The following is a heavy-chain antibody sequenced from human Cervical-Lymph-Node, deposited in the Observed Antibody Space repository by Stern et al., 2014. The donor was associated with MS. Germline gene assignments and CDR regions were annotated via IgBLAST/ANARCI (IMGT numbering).Heavy chain of an antibody. J-gene: IGHJ5*02. CDR1: GFTFTSSA. D-gene: IGHD3-22*01. V-gene: IGHV1-58*01. CDR2: IVVGSGNT. CDR3: AARANYYDSPGDWFDP. Sequence: QLVQSGPEVKKPGTSVKVSCKASGFTFTSSAVQWVRQARGQRLEWIGWIVVGSGNTNYAQKFQERVTITRDMSTSTDYMELSSLRSEDTAVYYCAARANYYDSPGDWFDPWGQGTLVTVSS.